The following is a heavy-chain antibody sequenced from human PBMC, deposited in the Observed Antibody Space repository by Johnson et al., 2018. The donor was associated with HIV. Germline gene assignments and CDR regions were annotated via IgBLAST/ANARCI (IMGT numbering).Heavy chain of an antibody. CDR2: MSYDGSDK. V-gene: IGHV3-30*04. CDR1: GFTLSSYV. CDR3: ARDLGPDGAFDI. D-gene: IGHD5-24*01. Sequence: QVQLVESGGGVVQPGRSLRLSCAVSGFTLSSYVMHWVRQAPGKGLEWVAVMSYDGSDKYYADSVKGRFTISRDNSKNTLYLQMNSLRAEDTAVYYCARDLGPDGAFDIWGQGTMVTVSS. J-gene: IGHJ3*02.